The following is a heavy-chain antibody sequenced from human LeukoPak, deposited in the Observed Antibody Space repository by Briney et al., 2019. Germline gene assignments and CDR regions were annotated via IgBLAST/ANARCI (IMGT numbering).Heavy chain of an antibody. CDR3: ASGSDHLGIAVADAFDI. Sequence: SVKVSCKASGGTFSSYAISWVRQAPGQGLEWMGGIIPIFGTANYAQKFQGRVTITADESTSTAYMELSSLRSEDTAVYYCASGSDHLGIAVADAFDIWGQGTMVTVSS. CDR1: GGTFSSYA. J-gene: IGHJ3*02. D-gene: IGHD6-19*01. V-gene: IGHV1-69*13. CDR2: IIPIFGTA.